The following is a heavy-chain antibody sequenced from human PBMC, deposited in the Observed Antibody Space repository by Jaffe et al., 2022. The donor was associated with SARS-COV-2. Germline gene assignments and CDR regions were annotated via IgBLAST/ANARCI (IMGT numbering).Heavy chain of an antibody. CDR1: GFTFTSSA. CDR3: AAGVYQLLFHYYYGMDV. Sequence: QMQLVQSGPEVKKPGTSVKVSCKASGFTFTSSAMQWVRQARGQRLEWIGWIVVGSGNTNYAQKFQERVTITRDMSTSTAYMELSSLRSEDTAVYYCAAGVYQLLFHYYYGMDVWGQGTTVTVSS. V-gene: IGHV1-58*02. J-gene: IGHJ6*02. D-gene: IGHD2-2*01. CDR2: IVVGSGNT.